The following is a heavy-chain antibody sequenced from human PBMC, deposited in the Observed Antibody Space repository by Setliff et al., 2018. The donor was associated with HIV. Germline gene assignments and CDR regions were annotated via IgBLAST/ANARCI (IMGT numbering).Heavy chain of an antibody. J-gene: IGHJ5*02. CDR1: GYTFINYA. CDR2: INTNTGSP. CDR3: ARALYGDYGGDINWFDP. D-gene: IGHD4-17*01. Sequence: ASVKVSCKASGYTFINYAMNWVRQAPGQGLEWMGWINTNTGSPTYAQAFTGRFVFSVDTSVTTAYLQISSPKAEDTAVYYCARALYGDYGGDINWFDPWGQGTLVTVSS. V-gene: IGHV7-4-1*02.